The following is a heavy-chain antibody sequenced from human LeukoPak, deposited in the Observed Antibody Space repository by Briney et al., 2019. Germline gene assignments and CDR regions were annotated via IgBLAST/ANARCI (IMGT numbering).Heavy chain of an antibody. CDR1: GFTFSSYG. CDR3: ARVSALRTLDY. Sequence: GGSLRLSCAASGFTFSSYGMHWVRQAPGKGLEWVAGIWYDGSNKYYADSVKGRFTISRDNSKNTLYLQMNSLRAEDTAVYYCARVSALRTLDYWGQGTLVTVSS. J-gene: IGHJ4*02. V-gene: IGHV3-33*01. CDR2: IWYDGSNK. D-gene: IGHD5-12*01.